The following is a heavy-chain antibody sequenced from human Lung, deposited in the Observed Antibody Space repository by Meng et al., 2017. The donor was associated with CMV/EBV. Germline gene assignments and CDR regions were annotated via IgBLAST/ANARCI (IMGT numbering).Heavy chain of an antibody. D-gene: IGHD1-26*01. V-gene: IGHV3-30*02. CDR1: GFTFSNYG. CDR3: ASLRGEWELLFR. Sequence: GESLKISCAASGFTFSNYGMHWVRQAPGKGLEWVAFIPYDGSNKYYADSVKGRFTIFRDNSNNMLYLQMNSLSADDTAVYFCASLRGEWELLFRGGQGTLVXVSS. CDR2: IPYDGSNK. J-gene: IGHJ1*01.